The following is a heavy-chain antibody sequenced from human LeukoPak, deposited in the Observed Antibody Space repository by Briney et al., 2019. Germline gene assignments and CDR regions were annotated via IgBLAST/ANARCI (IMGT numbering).Heavy chain of an antibody. V-gene: IGHV1-69*13. CDR1: GGTFSSYA. Sequence: GASVTVSCKASGGTFSSYAISWVRQAPGQGLEWMGGIIPIFGTANYAQKSQGRVTITADESTSTAYMELSSLRSEDTAVYYCARSGPGNSGGGNIDWFDPWGQGTLVTVSS. D-gene: IGHD4-23*01. CDR2: IIPIFGTA. CDR3: ARSGPGNSGGGNIDWFDP. J-gene: IGHJ5*02.